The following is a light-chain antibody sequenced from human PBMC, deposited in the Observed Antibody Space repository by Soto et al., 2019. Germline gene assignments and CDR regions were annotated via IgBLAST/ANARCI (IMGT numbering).Light chain of an antibody. CDR1: QSISRW. CDR3: QQYISHSPGT. V-gene: IGKV1-5*03. CDR2: EAS. Sequence: DIQMTQSPSTLSASVGDRVTITCRASQSISRWLASYQQKPGKAPNLLIYEASTLQSGVPSRFSGSRSGTELTLTISSLQPDDLATYYCQQYISHSPGTFGRGTKVEIK. J-gene: IGKJ4*01.